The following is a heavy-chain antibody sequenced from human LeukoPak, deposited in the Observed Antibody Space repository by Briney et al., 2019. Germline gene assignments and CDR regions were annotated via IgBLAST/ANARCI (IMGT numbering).Heavy chain of an antibody. Sequence: PGGSLRLSCAASGFTFSSYAMHWVRQAPGKGLEWVAVISYDGSNKYYADSVKGRFTISRDNSKNTLYLQMNSRRAEDTAVYYCAGTMSSFDPWGQGTLVTVSS. J-gene: IGHJ5*02. D-gene: IGHD3-10*02. V-gene: IGHV3-30*01. CDR1: GFTFSSYA. CDR3: AGTMSSFDP. CDR2: ISYDGSNK.